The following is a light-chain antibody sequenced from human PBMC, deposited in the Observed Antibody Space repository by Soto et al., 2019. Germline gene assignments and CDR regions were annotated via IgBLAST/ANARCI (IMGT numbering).Light chain of an antibody. CDR2: GAS. Sequence: EIVLTQSPGTLSLSPGERATLSCRASQSININYLAWYQQKPGQGPRLLMYGASTRATAIPDRFSGSGSGTDFTLTISRLEPEDFAVYYWQQYDNSPRTFGQGTKVEIK. CDR3: QQYDNSPRT. V-gene: IGKV3-20*01. CDR1: QSININY. J-gene: IGKJ1*01.